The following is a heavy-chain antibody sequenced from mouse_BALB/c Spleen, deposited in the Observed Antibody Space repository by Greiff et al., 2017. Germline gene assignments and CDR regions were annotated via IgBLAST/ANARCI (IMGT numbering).Heavy chain of an antibody. D-gene: IGHD1-2*01. J-gene: IGHJ3*01. CDR2: IDPANGNT. Sequence: VQLQQSGAELVKPGASVKLSCTASGFNIKDTYMHWVKQRPEQGLEWIGRIDPANGNTKYDPKFQGKATITADTSSNTAYLQLSSLTSEDTAVYFCGRGDGFGYWGQGTLGTVSA. CDR1: GFNIKDTY. CDR3: GRGDGFGY. V-gene: IGHV14-3*02.